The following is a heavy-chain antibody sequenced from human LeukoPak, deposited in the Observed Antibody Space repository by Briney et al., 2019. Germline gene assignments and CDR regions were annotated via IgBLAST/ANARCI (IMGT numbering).Heavy chain of an antibody. Sequence: GGSLRLSCAASGFTFNSYAMSWVRQAPGKGLEWVSAISGSGGSTYYADSVKGRFTISRDNSKNTLYLQMNSLRAEDTAVYYCAKARKNIVATIKDYWGQGTLVTVSS. CDR3: AKARKNIVATIKDY. CDR1: GFTFNSYA. D-gene: IGHD5-12*01. CDR2: ISGSGGST. V-gene: IGHV3-23*01. J-gene: IGHJ4*02.